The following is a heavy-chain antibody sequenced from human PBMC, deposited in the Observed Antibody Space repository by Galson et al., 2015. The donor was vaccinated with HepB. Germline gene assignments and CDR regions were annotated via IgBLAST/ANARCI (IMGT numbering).Heavy chain of an antibody. CDR2: IKQDGSEK. V-gene: IGHV3-7*03. D-gene: IGHD2-21*01. CDR3: ARLVGIVVVKWSDAFDI. Sequence: SLRLSCAASGFTFSSYGMHWVRQAPGKGLEWVANIKQDGSEKYYVDSVKGRFTISRDNAKNSLYLQMNSLRAEDTAVYYCARLVGIVVVKWSDAFDIWGQGTMVTVSS. CDR1: GFTFSSYG. J-gene: IGHJ3*02.